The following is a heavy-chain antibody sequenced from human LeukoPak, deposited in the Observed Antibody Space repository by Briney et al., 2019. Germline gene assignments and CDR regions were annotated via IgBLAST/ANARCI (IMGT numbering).Heavy chain of an antibody. Sequence: GGSLRLSCAASGFTFSSYAMHWVRQAPGKGLEWVAVISYDGSNKYYADSVKGRFTISRDNSKNTLYLQMNSLRAEDTAVYYCASFPIVVVPAADHWGQGTLVTVSS. CDR1: GFTFSSYA. CDR2: ISYDGSNK. V-gene: IGHV3-30-3*01. J-gene: IGHJ5*02. CDR3: ASFPIVVVPAADH. D-gene: IGHD2-2*01.